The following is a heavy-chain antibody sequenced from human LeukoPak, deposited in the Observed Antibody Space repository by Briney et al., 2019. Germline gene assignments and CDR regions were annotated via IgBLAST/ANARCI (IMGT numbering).Heavy chain of an antibody. D-gene: IGHD1-1*01. V-gene: IGHV4-39*07. Sequence: SETLSLTCTVSGGSISSTNYYWGWIRQPPGKGLEWIGSIYYSGSTYYNPSLKSRLTISLDTSKTQFCLRLSSVTAAETAYYYCARRYNWNDRWDWGQGTLVTVSP. CDR3: ARRYNWNDRWD. CDR1: GGSISSTNYY. CDR2: IYYSGST. J-gene: IGHJ4*02.